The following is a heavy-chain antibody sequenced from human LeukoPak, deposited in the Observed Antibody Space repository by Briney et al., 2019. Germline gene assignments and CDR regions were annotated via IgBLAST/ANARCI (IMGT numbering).Heavy chain of an antibody. CDR3: ARQEYSSGEQALWYFDI. V-gene: IGHV4-39*01. CDR1: GGSICSRSHD. D-gene: IGHD6-19*01. Sequence: PSETLSLTLTVSGGSICSRSHDWGWIRQPPGKGLEWIGSIYYTGSTSYNPSLKSRVSISVDTSKNQFSLKLTSVSAADTAVYYFARQEYSSGEQALWYFDIWGGGTLCTVSS. J-gene: IGHJ2*01. CDR2: IYYTGST.